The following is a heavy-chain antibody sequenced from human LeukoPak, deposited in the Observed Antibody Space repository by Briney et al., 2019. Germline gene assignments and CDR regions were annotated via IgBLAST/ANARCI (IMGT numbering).Heavy chain of an antibody. D-gene: IGHD3-10*01. J-gene: IGHJ5*02. CDR2: IYYSGST. Sequence: SETLSLTCTVSGGSISSSSYYWGWIRQPPGKGREWIGSIYYSGSTYYNTSLKSRVTISVDTSKNLFSLKLSSVTAADTAVYYCARVTMVRGVGGWFDPWGQGTLVTASS. CDR1: GGSISSSSYY. CDR3: ARVTMVRGVGGWFDP. V-gene: IGHV4-39*01.